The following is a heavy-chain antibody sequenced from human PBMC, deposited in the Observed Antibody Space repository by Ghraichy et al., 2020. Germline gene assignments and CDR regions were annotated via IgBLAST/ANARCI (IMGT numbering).Heavy chain of an antibody. CDR2: IYYSGST. CDR3: ARIQRYYGSNDY. J-gene: IGHJ4*02. V-gene: IGHV4-39*07. D-gene: IGHD3-10*01. CDR1: GGSISSSSYY. Sequence: SQTLSLTCTVSGGSISSSSYYWGWIRQPPGKGLEWIGSIYYSGSTYYNPSLKSRVTISVDTSKNQFSLKLSSVTAADTAVYYCARIQRYYGSNDYWGQGTLVTVSS.